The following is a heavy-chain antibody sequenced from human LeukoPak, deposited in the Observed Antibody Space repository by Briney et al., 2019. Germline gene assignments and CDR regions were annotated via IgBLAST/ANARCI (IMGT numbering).Heavy chain of an antibody. V-gene: IGHV4-4*07. CDR3: AGDRGPYCSSTSCYNWFDP. Sequence: PSETLSLTCTVSGGSISSYYWSWIRQPAGKGLEWIGRIYTSGSTNYNPSLKSRVTMSVDTSKNQFSLKLSSVTAADTAVYYCAGDRGPYCSSTSCYNWFDPWGQGTLVTVSS. CDR2: IYTSGST. D-gene: IGHD2-2*01. CDR1: GGSISSYY. J-gene: IGHJ5*02.